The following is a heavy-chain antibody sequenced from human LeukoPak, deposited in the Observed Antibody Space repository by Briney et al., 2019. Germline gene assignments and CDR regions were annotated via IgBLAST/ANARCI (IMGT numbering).Heavy chain of an antibody. D-gene: IGHD3-10*01. V-gene: IGHV4-4*07. CDR1: GGSISSYY. J-gene: IGHJ5*02. CDR3: AREGAMVRGVMGFDP. CDR2: IYGSGST. Sequence: SETLSLTCTVSGGSISSYYWSWIRQPAGKGLEWIGRIYGSGSTSYNPSLKSRVTISVDTSKNQFSLKLSSVTAADTAVYYCAREGAMVRGVMGFDPWGQGTLVTVSS.